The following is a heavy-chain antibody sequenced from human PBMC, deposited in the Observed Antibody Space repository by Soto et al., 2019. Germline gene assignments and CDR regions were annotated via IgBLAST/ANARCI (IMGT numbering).Heavy chain of an antibody. V-gene: IGHV1-69*01. CDR1: GGTFSNYP. CDR2: IIPIFGTT. Sequence: VQLVQSGAEVKKPGSSVKVSCKASGGTFSNYPFIWVRQAPGQGLDWMGGIIPIFGTTDYGQRFQGRVTITADESTYTAYMELSSLRSDDTAVYYCARGLYCGGGCYSHFDYWGQGTLVTVSS. J-gene: IGHJ4*02. D-gene: IGHD2-21*02. CDR3: ARGLYCGGGCYSHFDY.